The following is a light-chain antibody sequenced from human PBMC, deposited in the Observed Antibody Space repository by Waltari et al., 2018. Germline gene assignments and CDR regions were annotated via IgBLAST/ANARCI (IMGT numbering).Light chain of an antibody. J-gene: IGKJ3*01. Sequence: DIEMTQSPDSLAVSLGERATIHCKSSQSLLNSSNNKKYLAWYQLKPGPPPKLLIYWASTRESGVPDRFTGSASGTDFTLTITSLQAEDVAVYYCQQCYAPPYAFGPGTKVDI. CDR1: QSLLNSSNNKKY. CDR2: WAS. V-gene: IGKV4-1*01. CDR3: QQCYAPPYA.